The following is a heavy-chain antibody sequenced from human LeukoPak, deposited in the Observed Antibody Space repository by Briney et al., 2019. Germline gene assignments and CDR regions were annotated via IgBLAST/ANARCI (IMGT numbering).Heavy chain of an antibody. CDR3: AKNKYSSSWYNFDY. CDR1: GGTFSSYA. J-gene: IGHJ4*02. V-gene: IGHV1-69*05. Sequence: SVKVSCKASGGTFSSYAISWVRQAPGQGLEWPGGIIPIFGTANYAQKFQGRVTITTDESTSTAYMELSSLRSEDTAVYYCAKNKYSSSWYNFDYWGQGTLVTVSS. CDR2: IIPIFGTA. D-gene: IGHD6-13*01.